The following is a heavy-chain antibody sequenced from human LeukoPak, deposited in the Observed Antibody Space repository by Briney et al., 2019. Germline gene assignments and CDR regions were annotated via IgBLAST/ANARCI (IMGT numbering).Heavy chain of an antibody. J-gene: IGHJ4*02. CDR2: ISSDGSMS. CDR3: ARVGSGTTRDY. V-gene: IGHV3-74*01. CDR1: VFTFSTYW. D-gene: IGHD1-14*01. Sequence: PGGSLRLSRAPSVFTFSTYWLHWGRQAPGKGLGWVSRISSDGSMSIYADSVKGRFTISRDNGKNTLYLQMNSRRAEVTAVYYCARVGSGTTRDYWGQGTLVTVSP.